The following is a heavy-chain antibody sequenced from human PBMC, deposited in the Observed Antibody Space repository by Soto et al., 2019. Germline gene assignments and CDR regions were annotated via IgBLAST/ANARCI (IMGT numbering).Heavy chain of an antibody. D-gene: IGHD3-22*01. CDR3: ARDREYYYDSSGYYYYYYGMDV. CDR1: GFTFSSYA. Sequence: GESLRLSCAASGFTFSSYAMHWVRQAPGKGLEWVAVISYDGSNKYYADSVKGRFTISRDNSKNTLYLQMNSLRAEDTAVYYCARDREYYYDSSGYYYYYYGMDVWGQGTTVTVSS. J-gene: IGHJ6*02. V-gene: IGHV3-30*04. CDR2: ISYDGSNK.